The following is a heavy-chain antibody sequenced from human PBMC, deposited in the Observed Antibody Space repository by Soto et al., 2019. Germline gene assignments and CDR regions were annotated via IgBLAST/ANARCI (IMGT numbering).Heavy chain of an antibody. CDR3: AREIVAGSGIWNY. J-gene: IGHJ4*02. CDR1: GGSFSNYY. Sequence: QLRESGPGLVKPSETLSLTCTVSGGSFSNYYWSWIRQPAGKGLEWIGRISTSGSSNYNPSLKSRVTMSADTSKKQFCLKLSSVTAADTAVYYCAREIVAGSGIWNYWGQGTLVTVSS. D-gene: IGHD3-10*01. CDR2: ISTSGSS. V-gene: IGHV4-4*07.